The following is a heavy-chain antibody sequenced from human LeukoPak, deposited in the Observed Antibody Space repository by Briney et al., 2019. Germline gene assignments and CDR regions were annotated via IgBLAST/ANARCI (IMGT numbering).Heavy chain of an antibody. V-gene: IGHV4-59*01. CDR2: IYYSGST. CDR3: ARGWAGLGWGIGYYYYYMDV. Sequence: SETLSLTCTVSGGSISSYYWSWIRQPPGKGLEWIGYIYYSGSTNYNPSLKSRVTISVDTSKNQFSLKLSSVTAADTAVYYCARGWAGLGWGIGYYYYYMDVWGKGTTVTISS. J-gene: IGHJ6*03. CDR1: GGSISSYY. D-gene: IGHD2-8*02.